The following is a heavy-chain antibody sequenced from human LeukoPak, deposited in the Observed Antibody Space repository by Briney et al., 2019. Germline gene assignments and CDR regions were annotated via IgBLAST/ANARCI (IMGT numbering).Heavy chain of an antibody. CDR1: GFTFSSYA. J-gene: IGHJ6*02. D-gene: IGHD3-9*01. CDR3: ARAGRYYDILTGYYPYYYYGMDV. Sequence: PGGSLRLSCAASGFTFSSYAMSWVRQAPGKGLEWVSAISGSGGSTYYADSVKGRFTISRDNSKNTLYLQMNSLRAEDTAVYYCARAGRYYDILTGYYPYYYYGMDVWGQGTTVTVSS. V-gene: IGHV3-23*01. CDR2: ISGSGGST.